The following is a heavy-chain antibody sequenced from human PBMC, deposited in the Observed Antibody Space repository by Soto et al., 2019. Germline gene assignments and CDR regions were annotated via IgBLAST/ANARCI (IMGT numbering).Heavy chain of an antibody. J-gene: IGHJ6*02. CDR1: GYSISSGYY. CDR3: ARDSVVVGTAIHRLYYYYYGMDV. CDR2: IYHSGST. Sequence: PSETLSLTCAVSGYSISSGYYWSWIRQPPGKGLEWFGCIYHSGSTHSNPSLKSRVTILVDTPKNQFSLKLSSVTGADTAVSFCARDSVVVGTAIHRLYYYYYGMDVWVQGTTVTVSS. D-gene: IGHD2-21*02. V-gene: IGHV4-38-2*02.